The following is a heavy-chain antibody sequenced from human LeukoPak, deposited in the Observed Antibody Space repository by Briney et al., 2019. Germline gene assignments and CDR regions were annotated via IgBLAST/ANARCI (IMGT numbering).Heavy chain of an antibody. D-gene: IGHD6-19*01. Sequence: PGGSLRLSCSASGFTFSNYAMHWVRQAPGKGLEYVSAMNGRFTISRDNSKNTLYLQMSSLRAEDTAVYYCVKTTGYSSDPLDCWGQGTLVTASP. CDR1: GFTFSNYA. CDR3: VKTTGYSSDPLDC. J-gene: IGHJ4*02. V-gene: IGHV3-64D*06.